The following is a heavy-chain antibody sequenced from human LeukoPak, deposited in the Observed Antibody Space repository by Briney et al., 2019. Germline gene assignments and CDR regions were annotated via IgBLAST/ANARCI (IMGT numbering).Heavy chain of an antibody. CDR1: GFTFSSYA. D-gene: IGHD1-26*01. V-gene: IGHV3-48*04. Sequence: GGSLRLSCAASGFTFSSYAMSWVRQAPGKGLEWVSYISSSGSTIYYADSVKGRFTISRDNAKNSLYLQMNSLRAEDTAVYYCARGQIRSRYYFDYWGQGTLVTVSS. J-gene: IGHJ4*02. CDR2: ISSSGSTI. CDR3: ARGQIRSRYYFDY.